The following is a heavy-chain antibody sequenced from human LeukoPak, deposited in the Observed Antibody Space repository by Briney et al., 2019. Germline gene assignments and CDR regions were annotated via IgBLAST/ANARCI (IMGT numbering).Heavy chain of an antibody. CDR3: ARGGVRGVLLPVDY. CDR1: GFTFSTYS. D-gene: IGHD3-10*01. J-gene: IGHJ4*02. Sequence: GGSLRLSCAASGFTFSTYSMNWVRQAPGKRLEWVSSISGGSSYIYYADSVKDRFTISRDNAKNSLYLQMNSLRAEDTAVYYCARGGVRGVLLPVDYWGQGTLVTVSS. V-gene: IGHV3-21*01. CDR2: ISGGSSYI.